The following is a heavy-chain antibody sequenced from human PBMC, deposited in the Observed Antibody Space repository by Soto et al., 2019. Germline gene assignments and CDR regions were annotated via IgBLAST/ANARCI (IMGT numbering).Heavy chain of an antibody. J-gene: IGHJ4*02. D-gene: IGHD6-13*01. V-gene: IGHV1-46*01. CDR3: ARVVSPSWSQRKMYYFDY. CDR2: INPSGGST. CDR1: GYTFSSYY. Sequence: ASVKVSCKASGYTFSSYYMHWVRQAPGQGLEWMGIINPSGGSTRYEQKFQGRVTMTRDTSTSTVYMELSSLRSEDTAVYFCARVVSPSWSQRKMYYFDYWGQGTLVTVSS.